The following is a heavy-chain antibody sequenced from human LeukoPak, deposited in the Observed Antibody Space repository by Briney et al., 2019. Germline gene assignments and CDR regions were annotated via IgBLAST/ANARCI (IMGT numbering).Heavy chain of an antibody. CDR3: AKSGSSVFWS. CDR1: GFTFTNHW. CDR2: IKEDGSEK. V-gene: IGHV3-7*03. Sequence: GGSLRLSCAASGFTFTNHWMRWVRQAPGKGLEWVANIKEDGSEKYYVDSVKGRFTVSRDNVKNSLFLQMNSLRVDDTAVYYCAKSGSSVFWSWGQGTLVTVSS. D-gene: IGHD3-3*02. J-gene: IGHJ5*02.